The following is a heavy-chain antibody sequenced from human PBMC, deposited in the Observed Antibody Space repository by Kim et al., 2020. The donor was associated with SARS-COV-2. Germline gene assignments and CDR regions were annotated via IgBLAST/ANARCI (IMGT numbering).Heavy chain of an antibody. D-gene: IGHD3-10*01. V-gene: IGHV3-11*04. Sequence: KCRFTISRDNAENSLYLQMNSLRAEDTAVYYCARDGMGRGVIHYYHSGMDVWGQGTTVTVSS. CDR3: ARDGMGRGVIHYYHSGMDV. J-gene: IGHJ6*02.